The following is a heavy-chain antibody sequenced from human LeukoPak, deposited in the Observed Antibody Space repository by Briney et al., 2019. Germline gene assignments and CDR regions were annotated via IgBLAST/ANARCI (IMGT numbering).Heavy chain of an antibody. Sequence: ASVKVSCKASGYTFTSYYMHWVRQAPGQGLEWMGIINPSGGSKSYAQKFQGRVTMTRDMSTSTVYMELSSLRSEDTAVYYCARDLGGAVAGTGWFDPWGQGTLVTVSS. V-gene: IGHV1-46*01. CDR1: GYTFTSYY. J-gene: IGHJ5*02. CDR2: INPSGGSK. CDR3: ARDLGGAVAGTGWFDP. D-gene: IGHD6-19*01.